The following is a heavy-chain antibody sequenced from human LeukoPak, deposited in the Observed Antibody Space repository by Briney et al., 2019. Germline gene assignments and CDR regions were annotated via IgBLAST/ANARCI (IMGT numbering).Heavy chain of an antibody. Sequence: SQTLSLTCTVSGGTISSYYWSWIRQPPGKGLAWIGYIYYSGSANYNPSLKSRVTISVDTSKNQFSLKLSSVTAADTAVYYCARVLIQQLVPNYYYYYYMDVWGKGTTVTVSS. CDR1: GGTISSYY. D-gene: IGHD6-13*01. V-gene: IGHV4-59*01. CDR3: ARVLIQQLVPNYYYYYYMDV. CDR2: IYYSGSA. J-gene: IGHJ6*03.